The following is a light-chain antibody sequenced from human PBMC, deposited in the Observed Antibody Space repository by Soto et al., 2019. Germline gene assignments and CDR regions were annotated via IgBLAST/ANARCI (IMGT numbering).Light chain of an antibody. CDR2: DAS. V-gene: IGKV1-5*01. J-gene: IGKJ1*01. Sequence: DIQMTQSPSTVSASVGDRVTITCRASQTISNWLAWYQQKPGKAPKVLIYDASTLDGGVPSRFSGRRSATEFTLNISSLQSEDFAVYYCQQYNNWWTVGQGPKV. CDR1: QTISNW. CDR3: QQYNNWWT.